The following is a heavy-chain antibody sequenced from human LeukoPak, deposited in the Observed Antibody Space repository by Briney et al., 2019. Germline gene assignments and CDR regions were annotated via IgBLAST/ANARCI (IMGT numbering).Heavy chain of an antibody. CDR1: GFTFSSYW. V-gene: IGHV3-7*01. CDR3: ASSPWVRRVYYFDY. D-gene: IGHD6-6*01. Sequence: PGGSLRLSCAASGFTFSSYWMSWVRQAPGKGLEWVANIKQDGSEKYYVDSVKGRFTISRDNAKNSLYLQMNSLRAEDTAVYYCASSPWVRRVYYFDYWGQGTLVTVSS. CDR2: IKQDGSEK. J-gene: IGHJ4*02.